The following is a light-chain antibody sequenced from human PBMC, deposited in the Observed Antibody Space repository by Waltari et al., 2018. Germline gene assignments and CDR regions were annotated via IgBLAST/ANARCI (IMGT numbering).Light chain of an antibody. CDR3: QMYVRLPVT. CDR1: QSVSRV. V-gene: IGKV3-20*01. J-gene: IGKJ1*01. Sequence: EIVLTQSPGTLSLSPGERPTLSCRASQSVSRVLAWYQQRPGQAPRLLTYGASNRATGIPNRFSGSGSGTDFNLTISRLEPEDFAMYYCQMYVRLPVTFGQGTKVEIK. CDR2: GAS.